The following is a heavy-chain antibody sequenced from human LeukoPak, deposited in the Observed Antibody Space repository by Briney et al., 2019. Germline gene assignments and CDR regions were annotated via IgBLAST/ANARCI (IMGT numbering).Heavy chain of an antibody. D-gene: IGHD6-13*01. V-gene: IGHV4-30-4*01. J-gene: IGHJ6*03. CDR3: ARGQQRRPLNTGGYYYHYMDV. Sequence: PSQTLSLTCTVSGGSISSGDYYWSWIRQPPGKGLEWIGYIYYSGSTYYNPSLKSRVTISVDTSKNQFSLKLSSVTAADTAVYYCARGQQRRPLNTGGYYYHYMDVWGKGTTVTVSS. CDR2: IYYSGST. CDR1: GGSISSGDYY.